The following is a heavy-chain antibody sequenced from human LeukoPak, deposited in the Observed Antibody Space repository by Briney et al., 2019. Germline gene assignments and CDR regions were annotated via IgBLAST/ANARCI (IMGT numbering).Heavy chain of an antibody. Sequence: SGGSLRLSCAASGFTFDDYTMHWVRQAPGKGLEWVSLISWDGGSTYYADSVKGRFTISRDNSKNSLYLQMNSLRSEDTALYYCAKGGVTMVRGAIKSYYYMDVWGKGTTVTVSS. CDR3: AKGGVTMVRGAIKSYYYMDV. D-gene: IGHD3-10*01. V-gene: IGHV3-43*01. CDR1: GFTFDDYT. J-gene: IGHJ6*03. CDR2: ISWDGGST.